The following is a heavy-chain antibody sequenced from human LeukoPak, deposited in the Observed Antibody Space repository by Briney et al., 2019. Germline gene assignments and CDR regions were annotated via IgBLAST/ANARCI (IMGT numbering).Heavy chain of an antibody. CDR2: INQSGRT. CDR1: GEPLSTYY. J-gene: IGHJ5*02. D-gene: IGHD1-20*01. V-gene: IGHV4-34*01. CDR3: ARGGGSNNYWFDP. Sequence: PLETLSLTCAIYGEPLSTYYGIWIRQPPGEGVEWIGEINQSGRTNYNPSLKSRVTISVDTSKNQFSLKLKSVTAADTAVYYCARGGGSNNYWFDPWGQRMLVSVSS.